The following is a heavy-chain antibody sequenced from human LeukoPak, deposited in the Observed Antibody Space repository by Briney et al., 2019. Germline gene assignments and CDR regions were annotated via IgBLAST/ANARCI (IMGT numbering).Heavy chain of an antibody. CDR1: GGSISSYY. D-gene: IGHD6-13*01. CDR2: IYNSGSA. V-gene: IGHV4-4*07. Sequence: KPSGTLSLTCTVSGGSISSYYWSWIRQPAGKGLEWIGRIYNSGSANYNPSLKSRVSMSLDTSKNQFSLKLRSVTAADTAVYYCARSVAAAGYDFWGQGTLVTVSS. J-gene: IGHJ4*02. CDR3: ARSVAAAGYDF.